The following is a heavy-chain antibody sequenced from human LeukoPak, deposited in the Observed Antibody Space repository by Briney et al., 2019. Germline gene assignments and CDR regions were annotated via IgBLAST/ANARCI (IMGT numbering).Heavy chain of an antibody. CDR3: ARVTRGYSYGDNYYFDY. J-gene: IGHJ4*02. CDR2: IYYSGST. D-gene: IGHD5-18*01. Sequence: KPSETLSLTCTVSGGSISSYYWSWIRQPPGKGLEWLGYIYYSGSTNYNPSLKSRVTISVDTSKNQFSLKLSSVTAADTAVYYCARVTRGYSYGDNYYFDYWGQGTLVTVSS. V-gene: IGHV4-59*01. CDR1: GGSISSYY.